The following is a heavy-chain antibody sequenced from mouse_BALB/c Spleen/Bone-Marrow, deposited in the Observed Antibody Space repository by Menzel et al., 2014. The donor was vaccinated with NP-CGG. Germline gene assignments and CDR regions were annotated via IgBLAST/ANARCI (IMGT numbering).Heavy chain of an antibody. CDR1: GYILPTYN. Sequence: LKRPEPELGKPGASWRVSCKASGYILPTYNMYWMKQSQGKSLEGIGXIDPYNGDATYNQKFKGKATLTVDKSSSTAYLHLNSLTSEDSAVYYCAKGVVSDYWGQGTTLTVSS. J-gene: IGHJ2*01. CDR3: AKGVVSDY. V-gene: IGHV1S135*01. CDR2: IDPYNGDA. D-gene: IGHD1-1*01.